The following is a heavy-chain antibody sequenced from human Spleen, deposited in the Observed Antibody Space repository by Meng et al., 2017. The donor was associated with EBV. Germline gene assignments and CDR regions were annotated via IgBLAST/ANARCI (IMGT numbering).Heavy chain of an antibody. CDR2: FHYSGST. Sequence: LQLQDSGPGQGSPSETLSLTCTVSGGSISSVYYWGWIRQPPGRGLEWIGSFHYSGSTYYSPSLKSRITVSVDTSKNQFSLRLTSVTAADTAVYYCVRGGYYSPCDYWGQGTLVTVSS. CDR3: VRGGYYSPCDY. J-gene: IGHJ4*02. D-gene: IGHD2/OR15-2a*01. CDR1: GGSISSVYY. V-gene: IGHV4-39*01.